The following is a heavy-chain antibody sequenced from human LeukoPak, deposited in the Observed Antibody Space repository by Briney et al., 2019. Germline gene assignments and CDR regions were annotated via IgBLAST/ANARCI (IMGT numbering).Heavy chain of an antibody. Sequence: GGSLRPSCAASGFTFSSYWMSWVRQAPGKGLEWVANIKQDGSEKYYVDSVKGRFTISRDNAKNSLYLQMNSLRAEDTAVYYCARDGYYDFWSGYSNSLYYYYYMDVWGKGTTVTVSS. V-gene: IGHV3-7*01. CDR1: GFTFSSYW. D-gene: IGHD3-3*01. CDR2: IKQDGSEK. CDR3: ARDGYYDFWSGYSNSLYYYYYMDV. J-gene: IGHJ6*03.